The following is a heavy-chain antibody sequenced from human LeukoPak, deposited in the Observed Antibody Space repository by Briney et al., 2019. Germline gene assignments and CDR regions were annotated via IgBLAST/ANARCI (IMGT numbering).Heavy chain of an antibody. Sequence: PSETLSLTCTVSGGSISSGSYYWSWIRQSPGKGLEWIGYIYYSGSTNYNPSLKSRVTISVDTSKNQFFLNLSSVTAADTAVYYCARASSGIEDWFDPWGQGTQVTVSS. CDR2: IYYSGST. V-gene: IGHV4-61*01. CDR3: ARASSGIEDWFDP. J-gene: IGHJ5*02. CDR1: GGSISSGSYY. D-gene: IGHD1-26*01.